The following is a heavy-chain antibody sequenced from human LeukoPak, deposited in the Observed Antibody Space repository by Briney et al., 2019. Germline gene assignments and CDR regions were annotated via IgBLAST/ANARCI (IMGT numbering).Heavy chain of an antibody. CDR1: GGSISSYY. Sequence: SETLSLTCTVSGGSISSYYWSWIRQPPRERLEWVGYMYYSGSTNYNPSLKSRVTISVDTSKNQFSLKLSSVTAADTAVYYCARDNHDSYDYWGQGTLVTVSS. J-gene: IGHJ4*02. CDR2: MYYSGST. V-gene: IGHV4-59*01. CDR3: ARDNHDSYDY. D-gene: IGHD3-22*01.